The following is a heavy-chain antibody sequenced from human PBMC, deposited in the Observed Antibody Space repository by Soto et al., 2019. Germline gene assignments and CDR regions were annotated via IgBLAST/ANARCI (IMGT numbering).Heavy chain of an antibody. J-gene: IGHJ6*02. Sequence: PGGSLRLSCAASGFTFSSYDMHWVGQATGKGLEWVSAIGTAGDTYYPGSVKGRFTISRENAKSSLYLQMNSLRAEDTAVYYCARGIAAVSSYGMDVWGQGTTVTVSS. V-gene: IGHV3-13*01. CDR1: GFTFSSYD. CDR3: ARGIAAVSSYGMDV. CDR2: IGTAGDT. D-gene: IGHD6-13*01.